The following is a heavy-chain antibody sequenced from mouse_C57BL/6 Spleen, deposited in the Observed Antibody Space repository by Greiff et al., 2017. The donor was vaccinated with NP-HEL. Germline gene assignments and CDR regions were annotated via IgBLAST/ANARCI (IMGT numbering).Heavy chain of an antibody. J-gene: IGHJ1*03. Sequence: EVKLMESGGGLVKPGGSLKLSCAASGFTFSDYGMHWVRQAPEKGLHWVAYISSGSSTIYYADTVKGRFTISRDNAKNTLFLQMTSLRSEDTAMYYCARAYYGSSPWYFDVWGTGTTVTVSS. CDR3: ARAYYGSSPWYFDV. V-gene: IGHV5-17*01. CDR2: ISSGSSTI. CDR1: GFTFSDYG. D-gene: IGHD1-1*01.